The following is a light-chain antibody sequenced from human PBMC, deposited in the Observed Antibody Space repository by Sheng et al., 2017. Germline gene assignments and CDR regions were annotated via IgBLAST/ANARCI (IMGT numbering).Light chain of an antibody. CDR3: QQGYSTPLT. CDR1: QTLSSF. V-gene: IGKV1-39*01. Sequence: DIQMTQSPSSLSASVGDRVTITCRASQTLSSFLNWYQQRPGKAPKLLIYAASSLRSGVPSRFSGDGSGTDFTLTISSLQPEDFATYFCQQGYSTPLTFGGGTRVEIK. J-gene: IGKJ4*01. CDR2: AAS.